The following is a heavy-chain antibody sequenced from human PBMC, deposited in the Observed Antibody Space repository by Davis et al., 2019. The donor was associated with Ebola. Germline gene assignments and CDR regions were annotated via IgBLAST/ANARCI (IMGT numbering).Heavy chain of an antibody. CDR3: ARSGDVVVVPPDYNSFDS. Sequence: PGGSLRLSCVASGFTFSDYYMSWVRQAPGKGLEWVSFISSSSSFTKYADSVKGRFSISRDNAKDSLILQMNSLTVDDTAVYYCARSGDVVVVPPDYNSFDSWGRGTLVTVSS. V-gene: IGHV3-11*06. J-gene: IGHJ5*01. CDR2: ISSSSSFT. CDR1: GFTFSDYY. D-gene: IGHD2-15*01.